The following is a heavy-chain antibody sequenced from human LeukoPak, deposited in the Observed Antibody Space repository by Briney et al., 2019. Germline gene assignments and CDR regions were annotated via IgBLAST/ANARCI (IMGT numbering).Heavy chain of an antibody. D-gene: IGHD4-17*01. V-gene: IGHV4-59*01. Sequence: SETLSLTCTVSGGSISSYYWSWIRQPPGKGLEWIGYIYYSGSTNYNPSLKSRVTISIDTSKNQFSLKLSSVTTADTAVYYCARDPSSAYRGDPHYYYGMDVWGQGTTVTVSS. CDR3: ARDPSSAYRGDPHYYYGMDV. J-gene: IGHJ6*02. CDR2: IYYSGST. CDR1: GGSISSYY.